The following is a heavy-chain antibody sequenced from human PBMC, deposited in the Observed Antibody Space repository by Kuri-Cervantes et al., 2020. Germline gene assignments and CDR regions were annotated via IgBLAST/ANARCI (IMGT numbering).Heavy chain of an antibody. CDR3: AREVIGWHENYYYMDV. V-gene: IGHV4-38-2*01. Sequence: SQTLSLTCAVSGFFISSGYYWGWIRQPPGKGLEWIGSIYHSGSTYYNASLKSRVTISVDTSKNEFSLRLSAVTAADTAMYYCAREVIGWHENYYYMDVWGKGTTVTVSS. J-gene: IGHJ6*03. CDR1: GFFISSGYY. D-gene: IGHD6-19*01. CDR2: IYHSGST.